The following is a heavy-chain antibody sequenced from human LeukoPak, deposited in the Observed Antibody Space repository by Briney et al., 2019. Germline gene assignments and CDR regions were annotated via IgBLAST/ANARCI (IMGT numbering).Heavy chain of an antibody. J-gene: IGHJ3*02. CDR1: GFTFSSYE. Sequence: GGSLRLSCAASGFTFSSYEMNWVRQAPGKGLEWVSYISSSGSTIYYADSVKGRFTISRDNAKNSLYLQMNSLRAEDTAVYYCARGYCSGGSCYLWGAFDIWGQGTMVTVSS. CDR2: ISSSGSTI. D-gene: IGHD2-15*01. CDR3: ARGYCSGGSCYLWGAFDI. V-gene: IGHV3-48*03.